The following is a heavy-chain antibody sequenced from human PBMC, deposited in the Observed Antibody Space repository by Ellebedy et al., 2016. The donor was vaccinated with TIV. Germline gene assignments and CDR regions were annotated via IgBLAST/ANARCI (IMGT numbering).Heavy chain of an antibody. D-gene: IGHD3-16*01. V-gene: IGHV4-39*07. J-gene: IGHJ4*02. CDR3: AGAYDYLNY. CDR2: IYYSGGT. Sequence: SETLSLTCTVSGGSISSSSYYWGWIRQPPGKGLEWIGSIYYSGGTYYNPSLKRRVTISLDTSKSQFSLKLTSVTAADTAVYYCAGAYDYLNYWGQGALVTVSS. CDR1: GGSISSSSYY.